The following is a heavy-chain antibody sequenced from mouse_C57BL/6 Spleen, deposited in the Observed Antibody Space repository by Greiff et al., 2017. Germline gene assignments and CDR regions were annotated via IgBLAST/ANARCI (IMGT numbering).Heavy chain of an antibody. CDR1: GFTFSSYG. V-gene: IGHV5-6*01. J-gene: IGHJ2*01. CDR3: ARHRDYGSIFDY. D-gene: IGHD1-1*01. CDR2: ISSGVSYT. Sequence: EVKLVESGGDLVKPGGSLKLSCAASGFTFSSYGMSWVRQTPDKRLEWVATISSGVSYTYYPDRVKGRFTISRDNAKNTLYLQMSSLKSEDTAMYYCARHRDYGSIFDYWGQGTTLTVSS.